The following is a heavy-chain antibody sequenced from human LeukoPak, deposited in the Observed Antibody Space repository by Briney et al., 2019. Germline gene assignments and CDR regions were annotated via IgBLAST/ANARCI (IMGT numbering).Heavy chain of an antibody. J-gene: IGHJ6*03. CDR2: IYSGGST. D-gene: IGHD1-1*01. Sequence: GGSLRLSCAASGFTVSSNYMSWVRQAPGKGLEWVSVIYSGGSTYYADSVKGRFTISRDNAKNSLYLQMNSLRAEDTVVYYCARETRSTLYHYYYMGVWGKGTTVTVSS. CDR1: GFTVSSNY. CDR3: ARETRSTLYHYYYMGV. V-gene: IGHV3-66*01.